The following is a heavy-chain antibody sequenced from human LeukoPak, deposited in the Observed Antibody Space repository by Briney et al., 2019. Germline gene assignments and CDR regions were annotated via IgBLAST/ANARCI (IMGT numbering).Heavy chain of an antibody. J-gene: IGHJ4*02. V-gene: IGHV3-30*03. CDR3: ARTVPQWLVQGAFDY. D-gene: IGHD6-19*01. CDR1: GFTFSSYV. Sequence: GGSLRLSCAASGFTFSSYVMHWVRQAPGKGLEWVAGISYDGNNKYYAESVKGRFTISRDNAKNSLYLQMNSLRAEDTAVYFCARTVPQWLVQGAFDYWGQGTLVTVSS. CDR2: ISYDGNNK.